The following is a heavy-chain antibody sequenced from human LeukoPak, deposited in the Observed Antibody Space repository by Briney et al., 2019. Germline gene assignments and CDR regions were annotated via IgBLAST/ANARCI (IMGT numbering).Heavy chain of an antibody. CDR2: IDTSSSTM. D-gene: IGHD7-27*01. CDR3: AREDDSWGPNNLDL. J-gene: IGHJ3*01. Sequence: GGSLRLSCAASAFTFSDYSMNWVRQAPWKGLEWISYIDTSSSTMYYADSVMGRFTISRDNAKESLYLQMNSLRDEDTAVYYCAREDDSWGPNNLDLWGQGTMVTVSS. CDR1: AFTFSDYS. V-gene: IGHV3-48*02.